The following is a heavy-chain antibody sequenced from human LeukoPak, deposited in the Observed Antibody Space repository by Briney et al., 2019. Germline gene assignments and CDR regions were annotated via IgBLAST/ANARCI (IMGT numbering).Heavy chain of an antibody. CDR3: ARGVAAAGTFDS. D-gene: IGHD6-13*01. CDR2: VYTSGST. CDR1: GGSISSDY. V-gene: IGHV4-4*07. J-gene: IGHJ4*02. Sequence: SETLSLTCTVSGGSISSDYWNWIRQPAEKGLEWIGRVYTSGSTNYNPSLKSRVTMSLDKSKNQFSLKLSPVTAADTAVYYCARGVAAAGTFDSWGQGTLVTVSS.